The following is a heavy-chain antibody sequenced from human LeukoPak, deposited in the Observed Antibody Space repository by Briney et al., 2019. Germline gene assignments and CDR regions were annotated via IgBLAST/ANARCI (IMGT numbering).Heavy chain of an antibody. CDR1: EFTVSSNY. CDR2: INERATII. Sequence: GGSLRLSCAASEFTVSSNYMNWVRQAPGKGLEWVSRINERATIISYADSVKGRFTISRENARNTLYLQMNSLTAEDTAVYYCVRDLILVWTPGDDFDHWGQGTLVTVSS. J-gene: IGHJ4*02. V-gene: IGHV3-74*01. CDR3: VRDLILVWTPGDDFDH. D-gene: IGHD3-16*01.